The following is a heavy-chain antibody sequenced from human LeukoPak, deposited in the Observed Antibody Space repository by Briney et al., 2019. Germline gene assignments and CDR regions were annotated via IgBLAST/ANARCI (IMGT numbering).Heavy chain of an antibody. V-gene: IGHV3-21*01. CDR2: MSVSSGLI. D-gene: IGHD3-10*01. CDR3: AREFGGSASGAGY. CDR1: GFTFSLYS. Sequence: NTGGSLRLSCAASGFTFSLYSMNWVRKAPGKGLEWVSSMSVSSGLIYYADSVKGRFTVSRDNAKNSLYLQMNSLRAEDTAVYYCAREFGGSASGAGYWGQGTLVTVSS. J-gene: IGHJ4*02.